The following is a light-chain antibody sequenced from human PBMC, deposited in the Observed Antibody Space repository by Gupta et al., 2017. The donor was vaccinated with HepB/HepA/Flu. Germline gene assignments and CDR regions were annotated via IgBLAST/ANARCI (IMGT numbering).Light chain of an antibody. V-gene: IGKV2-28*01. Sequence: DIVTTQSPLSLPVTPGEPASISCRSSQSLLYSNGFNYLDWYLQKPGQSPQLLIYLGSNRASGVPDRFSGSGSGTDFTLKISRVEAEDVGVYYCMQALQTPITLGQVTRLEIK. CDR3: MQALQTPIT. CDR1: QSLLYSNGFNY. CDR2: LGS. J-gene: IGKJ5*01.